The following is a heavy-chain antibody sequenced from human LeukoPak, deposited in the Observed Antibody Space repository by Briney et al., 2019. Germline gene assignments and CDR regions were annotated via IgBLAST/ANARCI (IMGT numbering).Heavy chain of an antibody. J-gene: IGHJ4*02. D-gene: IGHD3-3*01. CDR2: INHSGST. CDR3: ARLCITIFGVVKYFDY. Sequence: SETLSLTCAVYGGSFSGYYWSWIRQPPGKGLEWIGEINHSGSTNYNPSLKSRVTVSVDTSKNQFSLKLSSVTAADTAVYYCARLCITIFGVVKYFDYWGQGTLVTVSS. V-gene: IGHV4-34*01. CDR1: GGSFSGYY.